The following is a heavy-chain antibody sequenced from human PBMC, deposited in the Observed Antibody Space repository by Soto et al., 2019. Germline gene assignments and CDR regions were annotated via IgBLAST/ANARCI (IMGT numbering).Heavy chain of an antibody. V-gene: IGHV4-30-2*06. J-gene: IGHJ4*02. D-gene: IGHD5-12*01. CDR2: IYHLEHT. Sequence: QLQLQESGSGVVKTSETLSLTCNVSGASISYGGFSWSWIRQSPGKGLEWIGYIYHLEHTYLHPSFKSRLTMSVDRTRKQFSLKLSSVTAADMAVYYCARGGGYDSFDYWGQVVLVTVSS. CDR1: GASISYGGFS. CDR3: ARGGGYDSFDY.